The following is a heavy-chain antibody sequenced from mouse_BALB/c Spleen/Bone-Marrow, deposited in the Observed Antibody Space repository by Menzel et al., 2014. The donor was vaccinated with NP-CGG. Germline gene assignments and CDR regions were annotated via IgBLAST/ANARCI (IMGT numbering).Heavy chain of an antibody. CDR3: ARQESIYDGYYGGVAY. CDR1: GFTFNNYA. CDR2: ISSGGGYI. J-gene: IGHJ3*01. V-gene: IGHV5-9-1*01. Sequence: EVMLVESGGGLVKPGGALNLSCAASGFTFNNYAMSWVRRTPERRLEWVATISSGGGYIYYPDSVKGQFTISRDNAKNTLYLQMSSLRSEDTAMYYCARQESIYDGYYGGVAYWGQGTLVTVSA. D-gene: IGHD2-3*01.